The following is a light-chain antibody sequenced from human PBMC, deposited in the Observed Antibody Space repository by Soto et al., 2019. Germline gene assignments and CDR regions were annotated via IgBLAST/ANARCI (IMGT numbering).Light chain of an antibody. V-gene: IGLV1-44*01. Sequence: QSVLTQPPSASGTPGQRVTISCSGSSSNIGSNSVNWYQQLPGTAPKLLVYSTSQRPSGVPDRFSGSKSGTSASLAISALQSEDEAEYFCAAWDDSLNGLYVFGTGTKVTVL. CDR1: SSNIGSNS. CDR2: STS. J-gene: IGLJ1*01. CDR3: AAWDDSLNGLYV.